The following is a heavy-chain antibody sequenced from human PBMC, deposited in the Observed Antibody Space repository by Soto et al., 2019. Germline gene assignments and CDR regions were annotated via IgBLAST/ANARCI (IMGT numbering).Heavy chain of an antibody. D-gene: IGHD2-15*01. CDR2: IIPILGIV. CDR1: GGTFSSYT. Sequence: QVQLVQSGAEAKKPGSSVKVSCKASGGTFSSYTINWVRQAPGQGLEWMGRIIPILGIVNYAQKFQDRVTITADKSTSTAYMELSGLRSEDTAIYYCARDPYDTVVTYWGQGTLVTVSS. V-gene: IGHV1-69*08. J-gene: IGHJ4*02. CDR3: ARDPYDTVVTY.